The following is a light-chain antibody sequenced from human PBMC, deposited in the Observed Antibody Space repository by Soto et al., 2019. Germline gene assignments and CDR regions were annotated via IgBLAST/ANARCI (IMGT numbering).Light chain of an antibody. J-gene: IGLJ2*01. CDR3: ATWDSRLRALL. CDR1: SSNIGDNY. CDR2: DNH. V-gene: IGLV1-51*01. Sequence: QSVLTQPPAVSAAPGQKVTISCSGSSSNIGDNYVSWYQQLPGTAPKLLISDNHKRPSGIPDRFSGSKSGTSATLGITGLQAGDEGDYYCATWDSRLRALLFGGGTKLTVL.